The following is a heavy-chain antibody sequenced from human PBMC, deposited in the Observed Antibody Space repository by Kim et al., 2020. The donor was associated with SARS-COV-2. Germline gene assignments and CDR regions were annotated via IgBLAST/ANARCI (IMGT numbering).Heavy chain of an antibody. Sequence: RVTISRDTSKNTLYLQMNSLRAEDTAVYYCAKDRGGTYDFWSGYLSEFDYWGQGTLVTVSS. J-gene: IGHJ4*02. CDR3: AKDRGGTYDFWSGYLSEFDY. V-gene: IGHV3-23*01. D-gene: IGHD3-3*01.